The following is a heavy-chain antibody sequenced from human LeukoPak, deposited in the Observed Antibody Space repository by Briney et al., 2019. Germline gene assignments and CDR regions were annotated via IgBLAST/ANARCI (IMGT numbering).Heavy chain of an antibody. V-gene: IGHV3-23*01. D-gene: IGHD6-19*01. J-gene: IGHJ4*02. CDR3: ARRGAVAGTFDY. Sequence: GGSLRLSCVVSGFTFTNYAMSWVRQTPGKGLEWVSGVSASGITTYYADSVRGRFTISRDTSKNTLYLQMSSLRVEDTAVYYCARRGAVAGTFDYWGQGTLVTVSS. CDR1: GFTFTNYA. CDR2: VSASGITT.